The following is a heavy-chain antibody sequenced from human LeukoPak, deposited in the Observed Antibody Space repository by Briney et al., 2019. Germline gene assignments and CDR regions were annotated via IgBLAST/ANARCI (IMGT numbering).Heavy chain of an antibody. CDR1: GGSISSGDSY. V-gene: IGHV4-30-4*08. CDR2: IYYSRSP. Sequence: PSETLSLTCTVSGGSISSGDSYRSWIRQPPGKGLECIGYIYYSRSPFYNPSLKSRVTISVDTSKNHFSLNLSSVTAADTAVYYCARGNNPYYFDYWGQGTLVTVSS. CDR3: ARGNNPYYFDY. J-gene: IGHJ4*02. D-gene: IGHD2/OR15-2a*01.